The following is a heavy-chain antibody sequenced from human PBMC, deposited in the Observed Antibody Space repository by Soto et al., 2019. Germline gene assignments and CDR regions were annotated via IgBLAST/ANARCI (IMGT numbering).Heavy chain of an antibody. CDR2: INAGNGNT. V-gene: IGHV1-3*01. D-gene: IGHD5-18*01. Sequence: GASVKVSCKASGYTFTSYAMHWVRQAPGQRLEWMGWINAGNGNTKYSQKFQGRVTITRDTSASTAYMELSSLRSEDTAVYYCARDLPGGYSYGLDYWGQGTLVTVSS. CDR1: GYTFTSYA. CDR3: ARDLPGGYSYGLDY. J-gene: IGHJ4*02.